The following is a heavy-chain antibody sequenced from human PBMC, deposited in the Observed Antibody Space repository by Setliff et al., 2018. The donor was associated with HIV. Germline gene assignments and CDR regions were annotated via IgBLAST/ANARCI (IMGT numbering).Heavy chain of an antibody. D-gene: IGHD3-3*02. CDR3: ARGRALGV. CDR1: GGSISSYH. J-gene: IGHJ3*01. Sequence: SETLSLTCSLSGGSISSYHWNWIRQPPGKGLEWIGYIYYSGSTNYNPSLKSRVTISVDTSKNQFSLKLSSVTAADTAVYYCARGRALGVWGQGTMVTVSS. V-gene: IGHV4-59*12. CDR2: IYYSGST.